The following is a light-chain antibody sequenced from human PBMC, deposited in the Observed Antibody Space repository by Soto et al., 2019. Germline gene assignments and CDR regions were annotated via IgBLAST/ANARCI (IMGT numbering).Light chain of an antibody. CDR1: QSVSSSY. V-gene: IGKV3-20*01. CDR2: GAS. J-gene: IGKJ2*01. CDR3: QQYVSSPYT. Sequence: EIVLTQSPGTLSLSPGERATLSCRASQSVSSSYLAWYQQKPGQAPRLLNYGASSRATSIPDRFSGSGSGTDFTLTISRLDPEDFAVYYCQQYVSSPYTFGQGTKLEIK.